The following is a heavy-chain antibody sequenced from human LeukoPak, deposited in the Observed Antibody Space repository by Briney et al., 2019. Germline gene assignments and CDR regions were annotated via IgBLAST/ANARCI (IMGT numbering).Heavy chain of an antibody. CDR2: IIPIFGTA. J-gene: IGHJ4*02. V-gene: IGHV1-69*01. D-gene: IGHD2-2*01. CDR3: AREVPAARGLGYYFDY. Sequence: SVKVSCKASGGTFSSYAISWVRQAPGQGLEWMGGIIPIFGTANYAQKFQGRVTITADESTSTAYMELSSLRSEDTAVYYCAREVPAARGLGYYFDYWGQGTLVTVSP. CDR1: GGTFSSYA.